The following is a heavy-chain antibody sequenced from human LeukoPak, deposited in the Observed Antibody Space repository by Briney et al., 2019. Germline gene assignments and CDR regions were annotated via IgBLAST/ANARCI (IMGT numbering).Heavy chain of an antibody. Sequence: KPSETLSLTCAVYGGSFSGYYWSWIRQPPGKGLEWIGEINHSGSTNYNPSLKSRVTISVDTSKNQFSLKLSSVTAADTAVYYCARRYIHLYCSSTSCSNYYYYYYMDVWGKGTTVTVSS. CDR3: ARRYIHLYCSSTSCSNYYYYYYMDV. V-gene: IGHV4-34*01. D-gene: IGHD2-2*01. J-gene: IGHJ6*03. CDR2: INHSGST. CDR1: GGSFSGYY.